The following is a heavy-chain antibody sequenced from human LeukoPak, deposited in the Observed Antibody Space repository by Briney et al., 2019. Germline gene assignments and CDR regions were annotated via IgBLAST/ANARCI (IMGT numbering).Heavy chain of an antibody. CDR1: GGSFSGYY. CDR3: ARGGTYYYYGMDV. D-gene: IGHD1-1*01. Sequence: SETLSLTCAVYGGSFSGYYWNWIRQPPGKGLEWIGYIYYSGSTNYNPSLKSRVTISVDTSKNHFSLKLSSVTAADTAVYYCARGGTYYYYGMDVWGKGTTVTVSS. CDR2: IYYSGST. J-gene: IGHJ6*04. V-gene: IGHV4-59*01.